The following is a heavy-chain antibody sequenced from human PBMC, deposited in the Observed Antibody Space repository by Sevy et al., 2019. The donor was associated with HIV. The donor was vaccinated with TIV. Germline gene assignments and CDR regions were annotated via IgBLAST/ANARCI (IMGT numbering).Heavy chain of an antibody. CDR2: ISSSSNTI. CDR1: GFTFSGSG. Sequence: GGSLRLSCAASGFTFSGSGMNWVRQAPGKGLEWVSYISSSSNTIYYADSVKGRFTISRDNAKNSLYLQMNSLGAEDTAVYYCARRVGEGYCSGGSCYFDWFDSWGQGTLVTVSS. CDR3: ARRVGEGYCSGGSCYFDWFDS. J-gene: IGHJ5*01. V-gene: IGHV3-48*01. D-gene: IGHD2-15*01.